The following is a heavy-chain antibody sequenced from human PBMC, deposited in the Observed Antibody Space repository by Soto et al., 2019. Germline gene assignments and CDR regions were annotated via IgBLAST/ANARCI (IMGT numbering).Heavy chain of an antibody. CDR1: GGSISDYY. V-gene: IGHV4-59*01. J-gene: IGHJ4*02. Sequence: PSETLSLTCTVSGGSISDYYWSWIRQPPGKGLEWIGYIYYSGSTNYNPSLKSRITISVDTSKSQFSLELSSVTAADTAVYYCARYSGTLQFDYWGQGTLVTVS. CDR2: IYYSGST. D-gene: IGHD1-26*01. CDR3: ARYSGTLQFDY.